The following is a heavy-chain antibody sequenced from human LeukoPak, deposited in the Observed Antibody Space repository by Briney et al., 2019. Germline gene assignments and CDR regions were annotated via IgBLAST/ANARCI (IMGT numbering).Heavy chain of an antibody. V-gene: IGHV4-39*01. D-gene: IGHD3-16*01. J-gene: IGHJ5*02. CDR1: GGSIISNSFH. CDR3: ARRLNWFDP. CDR2: IDYSGST. Sequence: SETLSLTCTVSGGSIISNSFHWGWIRQPPRKGLEWIGSIDYSGSTYYNPSLKSRVTISVDTSKNQFSLKLQSVTAADTAVYYCARRLNWFDPWGQGTLVTVSS.